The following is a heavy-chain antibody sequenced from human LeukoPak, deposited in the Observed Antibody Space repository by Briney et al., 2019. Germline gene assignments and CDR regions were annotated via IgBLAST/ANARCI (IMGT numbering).Heavy chain of an antibody. D-gene: IGHD4-17*01. V-gene: IGHV3-11*01. CDR3: ATSYGDYVNWFDP. J-gene: IGHJ5*02. CDR2: ISSSGSTI. CDR1: GFTFSDYY. Sequence: GGSLRLSCAASGFTFSDYYMSWIRQAPGKGLEWVSYISSSGSTIYYADSVKGRFTISRDNAKNSLYLQMNSLRAEDTAVYYCATSYGDYVNWFDPWGQGTLVTVCS.